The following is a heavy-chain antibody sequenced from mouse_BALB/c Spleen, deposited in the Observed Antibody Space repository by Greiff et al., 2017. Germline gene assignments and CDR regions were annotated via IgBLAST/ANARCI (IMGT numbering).Heavy chain of an antibody. Sequence: VQLQQSGAELMKPGASVKISCKATGYTFSSYWIEWVKQRPGHGLEWIGEILPGSGSTNYNEKFKGKATFTADTSSNTAYMQLSSLTSEDSAVYYCARVSNSYRFAYWGQGTLVTVSA. D-gene: IGHD5-1-1*01. CDR1: GYTFSSYW. CDR3: ARVSNSYRFAY. V-gene: IGHV1-9*01. J-gene: IGHJ3*01. CDR2: ILPGSGST.